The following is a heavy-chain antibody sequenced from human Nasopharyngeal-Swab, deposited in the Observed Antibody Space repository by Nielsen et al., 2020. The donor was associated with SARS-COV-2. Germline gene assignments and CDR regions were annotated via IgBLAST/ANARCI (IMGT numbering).Heavy chain of an antibody. CDR2: ISGSGGST. V-gene: IGHV3-23*01. CDR3: AKSSRIVVVPATKWFDP. CDR1: GFTFSSYA. J-gene: IGHJ5*02. D-gene: IGHD2-2*01. Sequence: GESLKISCAASGFTFSSYAMSWVRQAPGKGLEWVSAISGSGGSTYYADSVKGRFTISRDNSKNTLCLQMNSLRAEDTAVYYCAKSSRIVVVPATKWFDPWGQGTLVTVSS.